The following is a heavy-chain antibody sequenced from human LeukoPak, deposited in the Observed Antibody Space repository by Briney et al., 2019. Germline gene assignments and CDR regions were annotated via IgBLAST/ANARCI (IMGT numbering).Heavy chain of an antibody. CDR1: GGSFSGYY. CDR2: INHSGST. Sequence: SETLSLTYAVYGGSFSGYYWSWIRQPPGKGLEWIGEINHSGSTNYNPSLKSRVTISVDTSKNQFSLKLSSVTAADTAVYYCARASGRVVAATAMRAFDIWGQGTMVTVSS. CDR3: ARASGRVVAATAMRAFDI. D-gene: IGHD2-15*01. V-gene: IGHV4-34*01. J-gene: IGHJ3*02.